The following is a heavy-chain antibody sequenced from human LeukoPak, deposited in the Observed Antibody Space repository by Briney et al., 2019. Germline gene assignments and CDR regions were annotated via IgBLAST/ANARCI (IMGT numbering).Heavy chain of an antibody. CDR3: ARVRWLQLKDYFDY. CDR1: GFTFSSYW. Sequence: GGSLRLSCAASGFTFSSYWMSWVRQAPGKGLEWVANIKQDGNDKYYVDSVKGRFTISRDNAKNSLYLQMNSLRAEDTAVYYCARVRWLQLKDYFDYWGQGTLVTVSS. CDR2: IKQDGNDK. V-gene: IGHV3-7*01. J-gene: IGHJ4*02. D-gene: IGHD5-24*01.